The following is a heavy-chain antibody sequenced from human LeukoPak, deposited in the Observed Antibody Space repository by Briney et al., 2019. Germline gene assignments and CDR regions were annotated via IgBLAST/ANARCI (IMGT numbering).Heavy chain of an antibody. J-gene: IGHJ6*03. CDR1: GYTFTDYY. D-gene: IGHD1-14*01. V-gene: IGHV1-2*02. CDR2: INPNSGGT. Sequence: ASVKVSCKASGYTFTDYYMHWVRQAPGQGLEWMGWINPNSGGTNYAQKFQGRVTMTRDTSISTTFMELSRLRSDDTAVYYCARSENYYYYMDVWGKGTTVTISS. CDR3: ARSENYYYYMDV.